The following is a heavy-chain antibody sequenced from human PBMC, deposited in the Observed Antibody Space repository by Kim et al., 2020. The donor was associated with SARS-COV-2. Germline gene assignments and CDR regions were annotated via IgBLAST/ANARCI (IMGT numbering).Heavy chain of an antibody. J-gene: IGHJ4*02. V-gene: IGHV1-18*01. D-gene: IGHD4-17*01. CDR3: AREGLFDY. CDR2: NDDT. Sequence: NDDTNYAQKFQGRVIMTTDTTTSTDYMELRSLRSDDTALYYCAREGLFDYWGQGTLVTVSS.